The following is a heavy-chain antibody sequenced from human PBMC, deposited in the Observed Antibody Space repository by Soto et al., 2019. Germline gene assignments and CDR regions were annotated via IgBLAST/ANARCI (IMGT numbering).Heavy chain of an antibody. V-gene: IGHV3-30-3*01. CDR3: ARGPSSLTRFDY. CDR1: GITFPSYA. Sequence: PGGSLRPSCAASGITFPSYAMPWGRQAPGKGLEWVAVISYDGSNKYYADPAKGRFTISRDNPKNTLYLQMNSLRAEDTAVYYCARGPSSLTRFDYWGQGTLVTVSS. D-gene: IGHD2-2*01. J-gene: IGHJ4*02. CDR2: ISYDGSNK.